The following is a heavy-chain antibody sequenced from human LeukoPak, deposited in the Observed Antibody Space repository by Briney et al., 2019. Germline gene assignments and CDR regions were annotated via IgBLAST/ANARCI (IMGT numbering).Heavy chain of an antibody. J-gene: IGHJ6*02. CDR2: IIPIFGTA. V-gene: IGHV1-69*13. Sequence: GASVKVSCKASGGTFSNYAINWVRQAPGPGLEWMGGIIPIFGTANYAQKFQGRVTITADESTSTAYMELSSLRSEDTAVYYCARDTSAYYYGMDVWGQGTTVTVSS. CDR1: GGTFSNYA. CDR3: ARDTSAYYYGMDV.